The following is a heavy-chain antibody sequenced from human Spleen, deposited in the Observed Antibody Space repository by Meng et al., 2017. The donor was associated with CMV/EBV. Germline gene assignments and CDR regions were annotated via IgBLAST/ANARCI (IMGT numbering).Heavy chain of an antibody. J-gene: IGHJ4*02. Sequence: GESLKISCAASGFFFNRYTMHWVRQAPGKGLEWVSLISYDGSNKQYADSVKGRFTVSRDNSKNTLYLQMNSLRTEDTAVFYCARYDHLLLNDYWGQGTLVTVS. CDR1: GFFFNRYT. CDR2: ISYDGSNK. D-gene: IGHD1-1*01. V-gene: IGHV3-30-3*01. CDR3: ARYDHLLLNDY.